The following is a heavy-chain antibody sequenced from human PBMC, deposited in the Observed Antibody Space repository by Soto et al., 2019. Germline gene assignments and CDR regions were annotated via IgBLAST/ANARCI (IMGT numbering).Heavy chain of an antibody. V-gene: IGHV1-46*01. CDR3: TRAPRGIIVAPDY. CDR1: GYTFGSYY. Sequence: GASVKVSCKASGYTFGSYYMHWVRQAPGQGLEWMGLINPSDDGISYAQKFQGRVTVSTGTSISTTYMELSSLTSEDTAVYYCTRAPRGIIVAPDYWGQGTLVTVSS. CDR2: INPSDDGI. D-gene: IGHD6-19*01. J-gene: IGHJ4*02.